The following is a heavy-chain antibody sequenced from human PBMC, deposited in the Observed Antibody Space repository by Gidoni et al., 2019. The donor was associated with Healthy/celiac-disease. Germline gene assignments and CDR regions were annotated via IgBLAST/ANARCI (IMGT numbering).Heavy chain of an antibody. J-gene: IGHJ6*03. CDR3: ARVPGVVTPGYYYYYYMDV. Sequence: QVQLVQSGAEVKKPGASVKVSCKASGYTFTSYDINWVRQATGQGLEWMGWMNPNSGNTGYAQKFQGRVTMTRNTSISTAYMELSSLRSEDTAVYYCARVPGVVTPGYYYYYYMDVWGKGTTVTVSS. D-gene: IGHD2-21*02. V-gene: IGHV1-8*01. CDR1: GYTFTSYD. CDR2: MNPNSGNT.